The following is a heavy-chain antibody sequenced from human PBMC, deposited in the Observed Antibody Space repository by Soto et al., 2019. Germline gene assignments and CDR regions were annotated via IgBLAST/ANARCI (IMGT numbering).Heavy chain of an antibody. D-gene: IGHD3-22*01. Sequence: SETLSLTCTVSGGSISSGVYYWSWIRQHPGKGLEWIGYIYYSGSTYYNPSLKSRVTISVDTSKNQFSLKLSSVTAADTAVYYCARAFYYDSSGYSGFWFDPWGQGTLVTVSS. CDR1: GGSISSGVYY. CDR3: ARAFYYDSSGYSGFWFDP. V-gene: IGHV4-31*03. J-gene: IGHJ5*02. CDR2: IYYSGST.